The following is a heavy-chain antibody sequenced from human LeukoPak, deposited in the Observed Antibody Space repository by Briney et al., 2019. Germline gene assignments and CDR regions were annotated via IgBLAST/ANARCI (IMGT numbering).Heavy chain of an antibody. D-gene: IGHD1-26*01. CDR2: LWSGTTT. V-gene: IGHV4-39*07. CDR1: GASIRSDTYY. J-gene: IGHJ4*02. Sequence: SETQSLTCTVSGASIRSDTYYWAWIRQPPGKGLEWIGSLWSGTTTYYNPSLTSRVTIAVDTSQNQFSLIPPPVTAADTAVYYCARGRRGNYFQDYWGQGTLATVSS. CDR3: ARGRRGNYFQDY.